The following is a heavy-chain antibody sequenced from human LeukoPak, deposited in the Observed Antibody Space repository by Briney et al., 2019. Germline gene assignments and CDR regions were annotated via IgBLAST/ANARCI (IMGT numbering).Heavy chain of an antibody. Sequence: SETLSLTCAVYGGSFSGYYWSWIRQPPGKGLEWIGEINHSGSTNYNPSLKSRVTISVDTSKNQFSLKLSSVTAADTAVYYCARRSYYGSGSYPYFDYWGQGTLVTVSS. CDR3: ARRSYYGSGSYPYFDY. D-gene: IGHD3-10*01. CDR1: GGSFSGYY. CDR2: INHSGST. V-gene: IGHV4-34*01. J-gene: IGHJ4*02.